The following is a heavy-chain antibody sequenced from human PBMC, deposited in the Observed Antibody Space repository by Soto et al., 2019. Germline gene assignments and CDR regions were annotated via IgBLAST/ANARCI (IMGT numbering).Heavy chain of an antibody. Sequence: QVPLVQSGAEVKKPGASVKVSCKASGYTFISYAMHWVRQAPGQRLEWMGWINVGNGNTKYSQKFQGRVTITRDTSASTAYMELSSLRSEDTAVYYCARDLNDSDYDYVWGSYRPDTFDIWGQGTMVTVSS. V-gene: IGHV1-3*01. J-gene: IGHJ3*02. D-gene: IGHD3-16*02. CDR2: INVGNGNT. CDR1: GYTFISYA. CDR3: ARDLNDSDYDYVWGSYRPDTFDI.